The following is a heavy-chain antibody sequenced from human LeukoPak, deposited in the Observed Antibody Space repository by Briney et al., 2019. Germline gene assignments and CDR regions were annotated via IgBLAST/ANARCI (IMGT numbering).Heavy chain of an antibody. CDR2: TYYSGST. Sequence: SETLSLTCTVSGGSISSYYWSWIRQPPGKGLEWIGYTYYSGSTNYNPSLKSRVTISVDTSKNQFSLKLSSVTAADTAVYYCARTLLRYFDWSNAFDIWGQGTMVTVSS. CDR3: ARTLLRYFDWSNAFDI. CDR1: GGSISSYY. V-gene: IGHV4-59*01. J-gene: IGHJ3*02. D-gene: IGHD3-9*01.